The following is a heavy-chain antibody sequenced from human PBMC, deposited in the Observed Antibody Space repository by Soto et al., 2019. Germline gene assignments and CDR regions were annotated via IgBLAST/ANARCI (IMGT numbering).Heavy chain of an antibody. D-gene: IGHD2-2*02. CDR3: ARQDIVVVPAAIRADYYYYYGMDV. CDR2: IDPSDSYT. CDR1: GYIFTSYW. V-gene: IGHV5-10-1*01. J-gene: IGHJ6*02. Sequence: GESLKISCKGSGYIFTSYWISWVRQMPGKGLEWMGRIDPSDSYTNYSPSFQGHVTISADKSISTAYLQWSSLKASDTAMYYCARQDIVVVPAAIRADYYYYYGMDVWGQGTTVTVSS.